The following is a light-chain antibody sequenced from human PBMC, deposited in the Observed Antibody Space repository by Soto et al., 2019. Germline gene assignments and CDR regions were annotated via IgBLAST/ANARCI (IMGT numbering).Light chain of an antibody. Sequence: EIVLTQSPGTLSLSPGERATLSCRASQSVSSSYLAWYQQKPGQAPRLLIDGASSRATGIPDRFSGSGSGTDFTLPISRLEPGDFAVYYCQQYGSSPLTFGGGTKVEIK. CDR1: QSVSSSY. CDR3: QQYGSSPLT. V-gene: IGKV3-20*01. CDR2: GAS. J-gene: IGKJ4*01.